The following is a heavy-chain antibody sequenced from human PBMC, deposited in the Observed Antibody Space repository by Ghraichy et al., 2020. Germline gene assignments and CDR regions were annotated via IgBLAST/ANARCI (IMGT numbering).Heavy chain of an antibody. CDR1: GFTFTNYA. D-gene: IGHD2-15*01. J-gene: IGHJ4*02. V-gene: IGHV3-30*01. CDR2: ISFDGSNK. CDR3: ARDGPRYCSGASCYGV. Sequence: GGSLRLSCAASGFTFTNYAMHWVRQAPGKGLEWVAFISFDGSNKYYADSVRGRFTTSRDNSKNMLDLQMNSLRAEDTAVYYCARDGPRYCSGASCYGVWGQGTLVTVSS.